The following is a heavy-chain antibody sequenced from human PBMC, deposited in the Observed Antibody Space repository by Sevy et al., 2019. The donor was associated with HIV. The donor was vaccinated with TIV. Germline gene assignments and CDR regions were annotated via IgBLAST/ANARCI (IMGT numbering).Heavy chain of an antibody. J-gene: IGHJ4*02. V-gene: IGHV4-61*01. CDR3: ARDQAESSSTGGLDS. CDR2: IYYSGST. Sequence: SETLSLTCSVSGASVSSGSFFWTWIRQAPGKGLEWIGYIYYSGSTNYNPSLKSRVSFSVDTSKNQFSLKLRSVTAADTAVYYCARDQAESSSTGGLDSWGPGALVTVSS. D-gene: IGHD6-6*01. CDR1: GASVSSGSFF.